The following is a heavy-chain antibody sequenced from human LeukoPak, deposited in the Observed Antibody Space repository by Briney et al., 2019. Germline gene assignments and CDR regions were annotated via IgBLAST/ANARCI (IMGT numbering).Heavy chain of an antibody. CDR3: ARDGRDTMIVVVNLFDY. Sequence: ASVKVSCKASGYTFTSYGISWVRLAPGHGLEWMGWISAYNGNRKYEKKLQGRVTMTTDTATSTAYMEQSSLRADDTAVYYCARDGRDTMIVVVNLFDYWGQGTLVTVSS. CDR1: GYTFTSYG. J-gene: IGHJ4*02. V-gene: IGHV1-18*01. D-gene: IGHD3-22*01. CDR2: ISAYNGNR.